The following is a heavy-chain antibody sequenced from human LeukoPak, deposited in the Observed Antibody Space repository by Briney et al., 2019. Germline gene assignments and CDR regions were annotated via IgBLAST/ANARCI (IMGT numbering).Heavy chain of an antibody. D-gene: IGHD6-19*01. CDR1: GFTFASHA. Sequence: GGSLRLSCAASGFTFASHAMSWVRQAPGKGLEWVSAISAGGENTDYADSVKGRFTISRDNSKNTLYLQVNSLRAEDTAAYYCAKSEGSSSARRLDYWGQGTLVTVSS. J-gene: IGHJ4*02. CDR2: ISAGGENT. CDR3: AKSEGSSSARRLDY. V-gene: IGHV3-23*01.